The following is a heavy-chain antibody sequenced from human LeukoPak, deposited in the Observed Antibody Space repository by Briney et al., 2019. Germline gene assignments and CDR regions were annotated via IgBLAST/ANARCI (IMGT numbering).Heavy chain of an antibody. CDR3: ARVDDYGDSIY. CDR1: GFTFSSYS. D-gene: IGHD4-17*01. V-gene: IGHV3-21*01. J-gene: IGHJ4*02. Sequence: PGGSLRLSCAASGFTFSSYSMNWVRQAPGKGLEWVSSISSSSYIYYADSVKGRFTISRDNAKNSLYLQMNSLRAEDTAVYYCARVDDYGDSIYWGQGTLVTVSS. CDR2: ISSSSYI.